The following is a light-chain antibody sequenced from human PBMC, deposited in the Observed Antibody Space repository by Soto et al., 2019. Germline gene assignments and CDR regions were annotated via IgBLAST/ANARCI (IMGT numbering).Light chain of an antibody. CDR3: LRYGDSPPAYT. CDR2: GAS. J-gene: IGKJ2*01. CDR1: QSVSSRN. V-gene: IGKV3-20*01. Sequence: EIVLTQSPGTVSLSPGERATLSCRASQSVSSRNLAWYRQKPGQAPSLLILGASNRATGIPDRFSGSGSGTDFTLTISRLEPEDCAVYYCLRYGDSPPAYTFGQGTKVEIK.